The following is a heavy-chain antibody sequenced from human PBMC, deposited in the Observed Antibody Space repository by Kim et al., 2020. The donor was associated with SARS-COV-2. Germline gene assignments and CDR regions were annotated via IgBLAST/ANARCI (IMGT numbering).Heavy chain of an antibody. J-gene: IGHJ4*02. D-gene: IGHD4-4*01. V-gene: IGHV4-30-2*01. Sequence: TLSLTCDVSGASISSGSYSWSWIRQPPGQGLEWIASIYQSGGTYYNPSLKSRATISVDRSKNQFSLTLTSVTAADTAVYCCTRGPYSDYFDYWGQGTL. CDR3: TRGPYSDYFDY. CDR2: IYQSGGT. CDR1: GASISSGSYS.